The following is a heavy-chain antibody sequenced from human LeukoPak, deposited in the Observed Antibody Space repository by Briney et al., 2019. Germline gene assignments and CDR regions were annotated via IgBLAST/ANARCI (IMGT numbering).Heavy chain of an antibody. CDR2: IYYSGST. CDR1: GGSISSGGYY. CDR3: ARGDADEYFIGTSGYAGIHT. D-gene: IGHD2-2*01. J-gene: IGHJ5*02. V-gene: IGHV4-31*03. Sequence: SETLSLTCTVSGGSISSGGYYWSWIRQHPGKGLEWIGYIYYSGSTYYNPSLKSRVTISVDTSKNQFSLKLSSVTAADTAVYYCARGDADEYFIGTSGYAGIHTWGQGTLVTVSS.